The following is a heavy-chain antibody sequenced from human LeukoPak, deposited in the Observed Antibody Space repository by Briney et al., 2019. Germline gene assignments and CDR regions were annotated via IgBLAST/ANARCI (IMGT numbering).Heavy chain of an antibody. Sequence: GGSLRLSCAASGFTFSSYSMNWVRQAPGKGLEWVSSIGSSSSYIYYADSVKGRFTISRDNAKNSLYLQMNSLRAEDTAVYYCARDPFGSGGLRWGQGTLVTVSS. CDR3: ARDPFGSGGLR. V-gene: IGHV3-21*01. CDR1: GFTFSSYS. D-gene: IGHD3-3*01. J-gene: IGHJ4*02. CDR2: IGSSSSYI.